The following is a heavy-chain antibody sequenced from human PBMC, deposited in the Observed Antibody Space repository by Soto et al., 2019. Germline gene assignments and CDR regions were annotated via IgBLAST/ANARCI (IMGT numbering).Heavy chain of an antibody. CDR1: GGSFSGYY. V-gene: IGHV4-34*01. D-gene: IGHD6-6*01. Sequence: QVQLQQWGAGLLKPSETLSLTCAVYGGSFSGYYWSWIRQPPGKGLEWIGEINHSGSTNYTPPLKSRVTISVDTSKNQYSLKLSSVTAADTAVYYCAREGRLSNWFDPWGQGTLVTVSS. CDR2: INHSGST. CDR3: AREGRLSNWFDP. J-gene: IGHJ5*02.